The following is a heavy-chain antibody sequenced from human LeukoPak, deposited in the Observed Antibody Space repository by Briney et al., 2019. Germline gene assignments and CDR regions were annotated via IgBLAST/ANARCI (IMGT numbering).Heavy chain of an antibody. CDR3: ARDRATWPDGFDI. CDR1: GFYFSNYW. Sequence: GGSLRLSCAASGFYFSNYWMTWVRQPPGKGLEWVANIKHDGSEEYSVDSVKGRFTISRDNAKNSLYLQVNSLRAEDTAVYYCARDRATWPDGFDIWGQGTMVTVSS. J-gene: IGHJ3*02. CDR2: IKHDGSEE. V-gene: IGHV3-7*01.